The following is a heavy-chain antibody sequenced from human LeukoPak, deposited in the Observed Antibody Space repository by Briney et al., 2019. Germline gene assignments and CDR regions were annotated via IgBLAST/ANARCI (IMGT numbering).Heavy chain of an antibody. CDR3: ARDPDYGDN. CDR1: GFTLTTYV. CDR2: IYVGGTT. J-gene: IGHJ4*02. Sequence: GGSLRLSCAASGFTLTTYVMTWVRQAPGKGLEWVSVIYVGGTTYYADSVRGRFTISRDNSKNTLYLQMSSLRAEDTAVYYCARDPDYGDNWGLGNPGHRLL. V-gene: IGHV3-53*01. D-gene: IGHD4/OR15-4a*01.